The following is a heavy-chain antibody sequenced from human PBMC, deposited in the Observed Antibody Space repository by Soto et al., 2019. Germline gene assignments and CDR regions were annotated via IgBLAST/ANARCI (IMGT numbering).Heavy chain of an antibody. CDR2: ISPYRGNT. Sequence: QVQLVQSGAEVKKPGASVKVSCKAAGYTFINYGISWVRQAPGQGLEWMGWISPYRGNTNYAQKFQGRVTMTSDTSTTTAYMELRSLRSDDKGVYYCALRIVPSVYYGMDVWGQGTTVTVSS. J-gene: IGHJ6*02. CDR1: GYTFINYG. CDR3: ALRIVPSVYYGMDV. V-gene: IGHV1-18*01. D-gene: IGHD2-2*01.